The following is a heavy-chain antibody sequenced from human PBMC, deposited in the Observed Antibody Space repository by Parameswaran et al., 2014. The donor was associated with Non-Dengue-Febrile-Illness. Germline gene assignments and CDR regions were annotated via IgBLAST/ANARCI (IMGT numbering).Heavy chain of an antibody. J-gene: IGHJ6*02. Sequence: WVRQAPGQGLEWMGGIIPIFGTANYAQKFQGRVTITADESTSTAYMELSSLRSEDTAVYYCARGNGYYDFWSGYQFQTPPGYYYGMDVWGQGTTVTVSS. V-gene: IGHV1-69*01. D-gene: IGHD3-3*01. CDR3: ARGNGYYDFWSGYQFQTPPGYYYGMDV. CDR2: IIPIFGTA.